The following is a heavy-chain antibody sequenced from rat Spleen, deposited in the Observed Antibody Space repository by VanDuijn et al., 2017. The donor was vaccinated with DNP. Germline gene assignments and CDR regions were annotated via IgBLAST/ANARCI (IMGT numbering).Heavy chain of an antibody. J-gene: IGHJ2*01. V-gene: IGHV2S12*01. CDR3: ARDLTTEGIVSLDY. CDR2: ISSGGSS. Sequence: QVQLKESGPGLVQPSQTLSLTCTVSGFSLTNYHVHWVRQPPGKGLEWIVAISSGGSSYYNSALKSRLSISRDTSKSQVFLKMNSLQTEDTATYYCARDLTTEGIVSLDYWGQGVMVTVSS. CDR1: GFSLTNYH. D-gene: IGHD1-11*01.